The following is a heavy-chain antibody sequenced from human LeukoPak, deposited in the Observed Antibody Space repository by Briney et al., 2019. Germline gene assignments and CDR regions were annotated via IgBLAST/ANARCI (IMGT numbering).Heavy chain of an antibody. Sequence: PSETLSLTCAVYGGSFSGYYWSWIRQPPGKGLEWIGEINHSGSTNYNPSLKSRVTISVDTSKNQFSLKLSSVTAADTAVYYCARGRVVITIFGVVISHDAFDIWGQGTMVTVS. J-gene: IGHJ3*02. V-gene: IGHV4-34*01. CDR3: ARGRVVITIFGVVISHDAFDI. CDR2: INHSGST. CDR1: GGSFSGYY. D-gene: IGHD3-3*01.